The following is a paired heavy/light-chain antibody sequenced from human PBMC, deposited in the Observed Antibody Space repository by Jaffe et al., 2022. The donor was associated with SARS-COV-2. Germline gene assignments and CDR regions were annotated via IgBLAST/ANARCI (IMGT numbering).Heavy chain of an antibody. CDR1: GFTFSSYS. CDR3: ARAINPHDYYGSGSYLEVYYYYGMDV. CDR2: ISSSSSTI. Sequence: EVQLVESGGGLVQPGGSLRLSCAASGFTFSSYSMNWVRQAPGKGLEWVSYISSSSSTIYYADSVKGRFTISRDNAKNSLYLQMNSLRDEDTAVYYCARAINPHDYYGSGSYLEVYYYYGMDVWGQGTTVTVSS. J-gene: IGHJ6*02. V-gene: IGHV3-48*02. D-gene: IGHD3-10*01.
Light chain of an antibody. J-gene: IGKJ2*01. Sequence: DIVMTQSPLSLPVTPGEPASISCRSSQSLLHSNGYNYLDWYLQKPGQSPQLLIYLGSNRASGVPDRFSGSGSGTDFTLKISRVEAEDVGVYYCMQALQTPRFGQGTKLEIK. CDR2: LGS. CDR1: QSLLHSNGYNY. CDR3: MQALQTPR. V-gene: IGKV2-28*01.